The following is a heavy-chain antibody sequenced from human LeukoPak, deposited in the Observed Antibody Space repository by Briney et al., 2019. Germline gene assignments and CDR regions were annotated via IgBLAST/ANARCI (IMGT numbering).Heavy chain of an antibody. CDR2: IYYSGST. Sequence: KPSETLSLTCTVSGGSISSYYWSWIRQPPGKGLEWIGYIYYSGSTNYNPSLKSRVTISVDTSKNQFSLKLSSVTAADTAVYYCAREGRATTSFDYWGQGTLVTVSS. D-gene: IGHD5-24*01. CDR1: GGSISSYY. J-gene: IGHJ4*02. CDR3: AREGRATTSFDY. V-gene: IGHV4-59*12.